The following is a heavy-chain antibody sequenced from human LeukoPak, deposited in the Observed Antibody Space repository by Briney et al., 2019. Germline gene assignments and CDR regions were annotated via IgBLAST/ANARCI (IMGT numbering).Heavy chain of an antibody. D-gene: IGHD2-21*02. V-gene: IGHV3-66*01. J-gene: IGHJ3*02. CDR2: IYSGGST. Sequence: PGGSLRLSCAASGFTVSSNYMSWVRQAPGKGLECVSVIYSGGSTYYADSVKGRFTISRDNSKNTLYLQMNSLRAEDTAVYYCARSPVLQVTNAFDIWGQGTMDTVSS. CDR1: GFTVSSNY. CDR3: ARSPVLQVTNAFDI.